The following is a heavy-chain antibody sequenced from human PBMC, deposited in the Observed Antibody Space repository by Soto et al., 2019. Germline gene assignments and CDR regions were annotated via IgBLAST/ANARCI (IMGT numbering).Heavy chain of an antibody. J-gene: IGHJ4*02. CDR1: GGTFSSYA. D-gene: IGHD6-6*01. Sequence: SVKVSCKASGGTFSSYAISWVRQAPGQGLEWMGGIIPIFGTANYAQKFQGRVTITADESTSTAYMELSSLRSEDTAVYYCARSYSSLSSNFDYWGQGTLVTVSS. V-gene: IGHV1-69*13. CDR2: IIPIFGTA. CDR3: ARSYSSLSSNFDY.